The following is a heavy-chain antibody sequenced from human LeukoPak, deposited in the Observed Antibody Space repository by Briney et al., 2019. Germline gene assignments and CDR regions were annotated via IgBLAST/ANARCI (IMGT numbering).Heavy chain of an antibody. CDR2: ISWNSGSI. V-gene: IGHV3-9*01. CDR3: AKTQSRGYYYYGMDV. D-gene: IGHD3-10*01. CDR1: GFTFDDYA. Sequence: GGSLRPSCAASGFTFDDYAMHWVRRAPGKGLEWVSGISWNSGSIGYADSVKGRFTISRDNAKNSLYLQMNSLRAEDTALYYCAKTQSRGYYYYGMDVWGQGTTVTVSS. J-gene: IGHJ6*02.